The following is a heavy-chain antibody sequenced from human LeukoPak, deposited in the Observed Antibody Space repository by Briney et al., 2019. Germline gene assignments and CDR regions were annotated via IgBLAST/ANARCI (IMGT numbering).Heavy chain of an antibody. CDR1: TFSVSTNY. CDR3: AKGGFSAYYYFDY. D-gene: IGHD1-26*01. J-gene: IGHJ4*02. Sequence: GGSLRLSCAASTFSVSTNYMSWVRQAPGKGLEWVSAISGSGGSTYYADSVKGRFTISRDNSKNTLYLQMNSLRAEDTAVYYCAKGGFSAYYYFDYWGQGTLVTVSS. V-gene: IGHV3-23*01. CDR2: ISGSGGST.